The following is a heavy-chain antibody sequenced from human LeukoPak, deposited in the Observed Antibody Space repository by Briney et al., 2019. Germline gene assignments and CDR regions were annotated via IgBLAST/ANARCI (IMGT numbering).Heavy chain of an antibody. V-gene: IGHV3-7*01. Sequence: PGGSLRLSCAASGFTFIDHYMSWVRQAPGKGLEWVANIKTDGYDKYYADSLKGRFTISRDNAKSSLYLQMDSLRAEDTAVYYCARALYNHGWFPDYFDSWGQGTLVTVSS. CDR2: IKTDGYDK. CDR1: GFTFIDHY. CDR3: ARALYNHGWFPDYFDS. D-gene: IGHD1-14*01. J-gene: IGHJ4*02.